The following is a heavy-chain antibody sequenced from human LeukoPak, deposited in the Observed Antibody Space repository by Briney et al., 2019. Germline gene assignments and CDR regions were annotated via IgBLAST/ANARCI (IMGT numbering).Heavy chain of an antibody. V-gene: IGHV3-7*01. J-gene: IGHJ4*02. CDR1: GFTFSSYW. D-gene: IGHD6-19*01. CDR3: ARGNLFTGWYDLYYFDY. Sequence: GGSLRLSCTASGFTFSSYWMSWVRQAPGKGLEWVANIKQDESEKYYVDSVKGRFTISRDNAKNSLYLQMNSLRAEDTAVYHCARGNLFTGWYDLYYFDYWGQGTLVTVSS. CDR2: IKQDESEK.